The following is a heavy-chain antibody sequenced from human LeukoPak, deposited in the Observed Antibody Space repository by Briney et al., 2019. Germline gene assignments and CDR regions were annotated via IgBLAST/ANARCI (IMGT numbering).Heavy chain of an antibody. D-gene: IGHD3-10*01. CDR2: ISSNGGST. V-gene: IGHV3-64*01. Sequence: QSGGSLRLSCAASGFTFSSYAMHWVRQAPGKGLEYVSAISSNGGSTYYANSVKGRFTISRDNSKNTLYLQMGSLRAEDMAVYYCAILWFGELLSPGDYWGQGTLVTVSS. J-gene: IGHJ4*02. CDR3: AILWFGELLSPGDY. CDR1: GFTFSSYA.